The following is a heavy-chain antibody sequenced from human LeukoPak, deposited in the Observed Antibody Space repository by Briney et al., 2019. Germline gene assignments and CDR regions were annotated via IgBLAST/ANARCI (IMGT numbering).Heavy chain of an antibody. Sequence: GGSLRLSCAASGFIFSNYEMNWVRQAPGKGLEWVSSISSSSSYIYYADSVKGRFTISRDNAKNSLYLQMNSLRAEDTAVYYCARSSPGYSSGWGQGTLVTVSS. CDR1: GFIFSNYE. D-gene: IGHD6-19*01. CDR2: ISSSSSYI. J-gene: IGHJ4*02. CDR3: ARSSPGYSSG. V-gene: IGHV3-21*01.